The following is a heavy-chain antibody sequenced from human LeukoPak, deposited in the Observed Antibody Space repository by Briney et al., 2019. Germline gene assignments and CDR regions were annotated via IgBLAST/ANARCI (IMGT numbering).Heavy chain of an antibody. V-gene: IGHV3-9*01. CDR1: GFTFDDYA. CDR2: ISWNSGSI. Sequence: PGRSLRLSCAASGFTFDDYAMHWVRQAPGKGLEWVSGISWNSGSIGYADSVKGRFTISRDNAKNSLYLQMNSLRAEDTALYYCAKDGKGAWYYYMDVWAKGTTVTVSS. CDR3: AKDGKGAWYYYMDV. J-gene: IGHJ6*03. D-gene: IGHD1-26*01.